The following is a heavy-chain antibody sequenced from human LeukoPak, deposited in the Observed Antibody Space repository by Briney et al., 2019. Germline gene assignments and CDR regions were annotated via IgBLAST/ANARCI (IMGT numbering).Heavy chain of an antibody. Sequence: GGSLRLSCAASGFTVSSNYMSWVRQAPGKGLEWVSVIYSGGSTYYADSVKGRFTISRDNSKNTLYLQMNSLRAEDTAVYYCARDSDYGDYYYGMDVWGQGTTVTASS. V-gene: IGHV3-66*01. CDR2: IYSGGST. CDR1: GFTVSSNY. CDR3: ARDSDYGDYYYGMDV. D-gene: IGHD4-17*01. J-gene: IGHJ6*01.